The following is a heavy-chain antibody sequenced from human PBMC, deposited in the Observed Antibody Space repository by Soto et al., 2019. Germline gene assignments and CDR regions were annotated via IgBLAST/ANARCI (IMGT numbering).Heavy chain of an antibody. CDR3: AKSLSASPNYFFDS. J-gene: IGHJ4*02. D-gene: IGHD1-1*01. V-gene: IGHV3-23*01. CDR2: ISGSGGIT. Sequence: GGSLRLSCAASGFPFSSYAMTWVRQTPGKGLEWVSGISGSGGITYYADSVKGRFTISRDNSNNTLFLQMHSLRADDTAVYYCAKSLSASPNYFFDSWGQGTLVTVSS. CDR1: GFPFSSYA.